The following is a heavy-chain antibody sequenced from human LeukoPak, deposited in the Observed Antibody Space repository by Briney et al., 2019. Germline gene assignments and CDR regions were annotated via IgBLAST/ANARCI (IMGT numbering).Heavy chain of an antibody. CDR3: ARRVTTIGRNDVDS. D-gene: IGHD1-1*01. J-gene: IGHJ4*02. V-gene: IGHV4-34*01. CDR1: GGSFSGYY. Sequence: SETLSLTCAVYGGSFSGYYWSWIRQSPGKGLEWIGEINHSGSTNYNPSLKSRVTLSVDTSRNQFSLKLSSVTAADTAVYYCARRVTTIGRNDVDSWGQGTLVTVSS. CDR2: INHSGST.